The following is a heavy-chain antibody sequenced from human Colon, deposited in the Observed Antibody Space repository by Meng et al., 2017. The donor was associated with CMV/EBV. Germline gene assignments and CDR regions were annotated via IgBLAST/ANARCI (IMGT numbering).Heavy chain of an antibody. Sequence: GGSLRLSCAASGFTFRHYSVNWVRQAPGQGLEWVASISGNTHYKYYTDPVQGRFTLSRDNAQDSLSLQMDSLRAEDTAIYYCVRDDVEIQTNPSFDLWGLGILVTVSS. CDR1: GFTFRHYS. D-gene: IGHD1/OR15-1a*01. CDR3: VRDDVEIQTNPSFDL. V-gene: IGHV3-21*01. J-gene: IGHJ4*02. CDR2: ISGNTHYK.